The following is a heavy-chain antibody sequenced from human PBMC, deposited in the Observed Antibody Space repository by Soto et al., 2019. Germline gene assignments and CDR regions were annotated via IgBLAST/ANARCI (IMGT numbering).Heavy chain of an antibody. Sequence: EVQLVESGGVVVQPGGSLRLSCAASGFTFDDYTMHWVRQAPGKGLEWVSRISWDGGSTYYADSVKGPFTICRDNSKNSLYLQMNGLRPEDTALYYCAKDIDGIAVAPGDYWGQGTLVTVSS. CDR1: GFTFDDYT. J-gene: IGHJ4*02. V-gene: IGHV3-43*01. CDR3: AKDIDGIAVAPGDY. CDR2: ISWDGGST. D-gene: IGHD6-19*01.